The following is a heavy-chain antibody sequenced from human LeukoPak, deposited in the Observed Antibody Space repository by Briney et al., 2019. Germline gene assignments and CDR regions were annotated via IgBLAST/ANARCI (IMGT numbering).Heavy chain of an antibody. Sequence: GRSLRLSCAASGFTFSSYGMHWVRQAPGKGLEGVAVISYDGSNKYYADSVKGRFTISRDNSKNTLYLQMNSLRAEDTAVYYCAKDVSALSHYYGMDVWGQGTTVTVSS. J-gene: IGHJ6*02. CDR3: AKDVSALSHYYGMDV. D-gene: IGHD2/OR15-2a*01. CDR1: GFTFSSYG. V-gene: IGHV3-30*18. CDR2: ISYDGSNK.